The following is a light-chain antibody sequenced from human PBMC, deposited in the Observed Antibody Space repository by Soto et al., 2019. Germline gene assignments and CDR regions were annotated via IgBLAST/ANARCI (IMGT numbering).Light chain of an antibody. V-gene: IGKV1-9*01. Sequence: DIQLTQSPSFLSASVGDRVTITCRASQGISSYLAWYQQKPGKAPKLLIYAASTLQSGVPSRFSGSGSGTEFTLTTISLQPEDYATSYCQQINSYPLLTFGGGTKVEIK. CDR2: AAS. CDR3: QQINSYPLLT. CDR1: QGISSY. J-gene: IGKJ4*01.